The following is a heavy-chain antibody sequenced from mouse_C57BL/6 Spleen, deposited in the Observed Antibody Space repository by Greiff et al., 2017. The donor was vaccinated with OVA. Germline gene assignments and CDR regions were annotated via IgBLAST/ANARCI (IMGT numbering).Heavy chain of an antibody. CDR1: GYTFTDYE. J-gene: IGHJ3*01. Sequence: QVQLQQSGAELVRPGASVTLSCKASGYTFTDYEMHWVKQTPVHGLEWIGAIDPETGGTAYNQKFKGKAILTADKSSSTAYMELRSLTSEDSAVYYCTPRDSSGYVTWFAYWGQWTLVTVSA. D-gene: IGHD3-2*02. CDR2: IDPETGGT. CDR3: TPRDSSGYVTWFAY. V-gene: IGHV1-15*01.